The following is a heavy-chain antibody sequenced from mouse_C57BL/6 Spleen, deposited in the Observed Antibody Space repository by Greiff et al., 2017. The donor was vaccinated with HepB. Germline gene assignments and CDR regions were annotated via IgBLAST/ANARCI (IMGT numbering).Heavy chain of an antibody. CDR3: ASGGGGYYFDY. V-gene: IGHV1-82*01. CDR1: GYAFSSSW. Sequence: QVQLQQSGPELVKPGASVKISCKASGYAFSSSWMNWVKQRPGKGLEWIGRIYPGDGDTNYNGKFKGKATLTADKSSSTAYMQLSSLTSEDSAVYFCASGGGGYYFDYWGQGTTLTVSS. J-gene: IGHJ2*01. CDR2: IYPGDGDT. D-gene: IGHD1-1*02.